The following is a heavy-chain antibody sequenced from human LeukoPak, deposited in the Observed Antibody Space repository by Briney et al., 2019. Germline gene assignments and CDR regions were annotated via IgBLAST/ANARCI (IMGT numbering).Heavy chain of an antibody. V-gene: IGHV1-69*13. CDR2: IIPIFGTA. J-gene: IGHJ3*02. CDR3: AGSYYDSSGYFLGAFDI. D-gene: IGHD3-22*01. CDR1: GGTFSSYA. Sequence: GASVKVSCKASGGTFSSYAISWVRQAPGQGLEWMGGIIPIFGTANYAQKFQGRVTITADESTSTAYMELSSLRSEDTAVYYCAGSYYDSSGYFLGAFDIWGQGTMVTVSS.